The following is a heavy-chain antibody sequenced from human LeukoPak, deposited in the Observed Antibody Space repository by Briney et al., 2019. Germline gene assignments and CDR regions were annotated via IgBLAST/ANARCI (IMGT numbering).Heavy chain of an antibody. D-gene: IGHD3-22*01. CDR1: GYTFTSYD. J-gene: IGHJ2*01. V-gene: IGHV1-46*01. Sequence: ASVKVSCKAPGYTFTSYDMHWGRQAPGQGLGWMGIINPSGGSTSYAQTFQGRVTMTRDTSTSTVYMELSSLRSEDTAVYYCAIDLLGSSGYLALSRTTAPRFVEWYFDLWGRGTLVTVSS. CDR3: AIDLLGSSGYLALSRTTAPRFVEWYFDL. CDR2: INPSGGST.